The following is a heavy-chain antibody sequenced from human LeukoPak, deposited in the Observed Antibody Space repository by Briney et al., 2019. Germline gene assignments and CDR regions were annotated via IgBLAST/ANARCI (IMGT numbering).Heavy chain of an antibody. V-gene: IGHV4-61*01. CDR2: ISYSGST. CDR1: GGSVSSGSYY. CDR3: ASGSYYFDY. J-gene: IGHJ4*02. Sequence: SETLSLTCTVSGGSVSSGSYYWSWIRQPPGKGLGWIGYISYSGSTKYNPSLKSRVTISVDTSKNQFSLKLSSVTAADTAVYYCASGSYYFDYWGQGTLVTVSS. D-gene: IGHD1-26*01.